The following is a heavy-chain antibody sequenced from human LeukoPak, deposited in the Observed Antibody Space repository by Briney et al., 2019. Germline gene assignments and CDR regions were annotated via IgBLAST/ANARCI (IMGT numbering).Heavy chain of an antibody. J-gene: IGHJ4*02. CDR2: INPNSGGT. Sequence: ASVKVSCKASGYTFTRYAVNWVRQAPGQGLEWMGWINPNSGGTNHAQKFQGRVTMTRDTSISTAYMELSRLRSDDTAVYYCARDGIAVAGTGVAAVYWGQGTLVTVSS. V-gene: IGHV1-2*02. D-gene: IGHD6-19*01. CDR3: ARDGIAVAGTGVAAVY. CDR1: GYTFTRYA.